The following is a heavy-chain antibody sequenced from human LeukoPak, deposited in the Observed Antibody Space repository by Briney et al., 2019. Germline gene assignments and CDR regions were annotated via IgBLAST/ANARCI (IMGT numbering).Heavy chain of an antibody. D-gene: IGHD6-19*01. CDR1: GYSFTSKW. J-gene: IGHJ5*01. V-gene: IGHV5-51*01. CDR3: ARHGGASSGGYRLGGGFDS. Sequence: GESLKTFSQRLGYSFTSKWFGWLRRMPGKGLEWTGIIYPVDSDTNYNPSFKGLVTISDDKSISPAYLQWTTRKASDSAMYYCARHGGASSGGYRLGGGFDSWGQGTLVTVSP. CDR2: IYPVDSDT.